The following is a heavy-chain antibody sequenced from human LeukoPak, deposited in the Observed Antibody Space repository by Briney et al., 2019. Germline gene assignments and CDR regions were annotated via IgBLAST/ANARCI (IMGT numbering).Heavy chain of an antibody. D-gene: IGHD5-12*01. Sequence: GGSLRLSCAASGFTFSSYSMNWVRQAPGKGLEWVARLHPDGSERNYVGSVEGRFTVSGDNAKSSLYLQMNSLRVEDTAVYYCARGGYSFDYLGQGTLVTVSS. J-gene: IGHJ4*02. V-gene: IGHV3-7*01. CDR2: LHPDGSER. CDR1: GFTFSSYS. CDR3: ARGGYSFDY.